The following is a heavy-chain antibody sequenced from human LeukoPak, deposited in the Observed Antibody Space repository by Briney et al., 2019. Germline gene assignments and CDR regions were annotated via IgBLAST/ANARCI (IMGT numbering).Heavy chain of an antibody. CDR1: GFTFSSYW. D-gene: IGHD3-22*01. V-gene: IGHV3-74*01. Sequence: GGSLRLSCATSGFTFSSYWMHWVRQVPGRGLVWVSRIDSDGSITDYADSVKGRFTIARDTAQNTLHLQMNSLRVEDTAMYYCAREPGGYYDSSGFLDDWGQGTLVTVSS. J-gene: IGHJ4*02. CDR2: IDSDGSIT. CDR3: AREPGGYYDSSGFLDD.